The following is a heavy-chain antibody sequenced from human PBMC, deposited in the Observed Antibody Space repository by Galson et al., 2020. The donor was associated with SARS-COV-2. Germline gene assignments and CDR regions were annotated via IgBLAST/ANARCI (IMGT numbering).Heavy chain of an antibody. Sequence: GESLKISCKASGYTFNNYDINWVRQATGQGLEFMGWMNPNSGNTGYAQKFQGRVTMTRNTSTSTAYMELSGPKSEDTAVYYCARGRGNRGWFDPWGQGTLVAVS. CDR3: ARGRGNRGWFDP. V-gene: IGHV1-8*01. J-gene: IGHJ5*02. CDR1: GYTFNNYD. CDR2: MNPNSGNT.